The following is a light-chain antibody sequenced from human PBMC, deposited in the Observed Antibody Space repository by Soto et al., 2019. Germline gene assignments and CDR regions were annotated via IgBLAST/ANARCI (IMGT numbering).Light chain of an antibody. Sequence: EIVMTQSPATLSVSPGERATLSCRASQSVSSNLAWYQQKPGQAPRLLISGASTRATDIPVRFSGSGSGTEFTLTISSLQSEDFAVYYCQQYSTWPKTFGQGTKVDIK. CDR1: QSVSSN. V-gene: IGKV3-15*01. J-gene: IGKJ1*01. CDR2: GAS. CDR3: QQYSTWPKT.